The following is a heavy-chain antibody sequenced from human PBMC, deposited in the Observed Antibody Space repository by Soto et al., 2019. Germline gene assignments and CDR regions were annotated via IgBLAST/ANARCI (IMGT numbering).Heavy chain of an antibody. D-gene: IGHD5-12*01. Sequence: QVQLVQSGAEVKKPGSSVKVSCKTSGDIFSGYSISWVRQAPGQGLELMGGIIPIFGTTNYAQRFHGRVTITADKSTSTVYMELYSLKSEDTAVYYCARDLGSGYDPGDDWCQGTLVTVSS. CDR2: IIPIFGTT. J-gene: IGHJ4*02. V-gene: IGHV1-69*14. CDR3: ARDLGSGYDPGDD. CDR1: GDIFSGYS.